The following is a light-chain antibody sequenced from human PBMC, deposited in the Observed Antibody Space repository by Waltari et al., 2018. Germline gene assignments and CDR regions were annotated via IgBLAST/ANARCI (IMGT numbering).Light chain of an antibody. J-gene: IGKJ2*01. V-gene: IGKV2-28*01. Sequence: DIVMTQSPLSLPVTPGEPASISCRSSQSLLYGNGYYFLVWYVQKPGQPPQLLIYLGSNRASGVPDRFSGSGSGTDFSLKISRVEAEDVGLYYCMQALQSRLTFGQGTKLEIK. CDR3: MQALQSRLT. CDR2: LGS. CDR1: QSLLYGNGYYF.